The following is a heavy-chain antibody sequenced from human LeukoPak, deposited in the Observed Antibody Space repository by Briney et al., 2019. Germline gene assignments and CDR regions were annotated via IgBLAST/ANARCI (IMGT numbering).Heavy chain of an antibody. CDR3: ARDSTDYGGNSELDY. D-gene: IGHD4-23*01. CDR1: GFTFSTFA. CDR2: VSSSGSTI. J-gene: IGHJ4*02. V-gene: IGHV3-48*04. Sequence: PGGSLRLSCAVSGFTFSTFAMTWVRQAPGMGLEWVSYVSSSGSTIYYADSVKGRFTISRDNAKNSLYLQMNSLRAEDTAVYYCARDSTDYGGNSELDYWGQGTLVTVSS.